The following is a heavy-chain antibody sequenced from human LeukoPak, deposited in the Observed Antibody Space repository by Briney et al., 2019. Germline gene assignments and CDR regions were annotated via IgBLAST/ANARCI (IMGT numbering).Heavy chain of an antibody. V-gene: IGHV1-18*01. J-gene: IGHJ4*02. CDR2: ISAYNGNT. CDR3: ARDRRDCYDSSGYYSFFLF. D-gene: IGHD3-22*01. CDR1: GYTFTNYG. Sequence: ASVKVSCKASGYTFTNYGISWVRQAPGQGLEWMGWISAYNGNTNYAQKLQGRVTMTTDTSTSTAYMELRSLRSDDTAVYYCARDRRDCYDSSGYYSFFLFWGQGTLVTVSS.